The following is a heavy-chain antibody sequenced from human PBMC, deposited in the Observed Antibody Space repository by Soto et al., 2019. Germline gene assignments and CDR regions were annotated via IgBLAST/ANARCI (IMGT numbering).Heavy chain of an antibody. D-gene: IGHD2-2*01. CDR2: ISYDGSNK. J-gene: IGHJ4*02. V-gene: IGHV3-30-3*01. Sequence: PGGSLRLSCAASGFTFSSYAMHWVRQAPGKGLEWVAVISYDGSNKYYADSVKGRFTISRDNSKNTLYLQMNSLRAEDTAVYYCASGVVVVGSDYWGQGTLVTVSS. CDR3: ASGVVVVGSDY. CDR1: GFTFSSYA.